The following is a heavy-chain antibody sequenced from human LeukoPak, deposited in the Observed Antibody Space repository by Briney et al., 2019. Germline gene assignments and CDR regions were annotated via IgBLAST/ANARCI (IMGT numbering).Heavy chain of an antibody. D-gene: IGHD3-16*01. J-gene: IGHJ5*02. CDR3: ARGVLIIIWFDH. CDR2: IYGSGYA. V-gene: IGHV4-61*02. CDR1: GGSISSDSHH. Sequence: SETLSLTCSVSGGSISSDSHHWSWIRQPAGKGLEWIGRIYGSGYANYNPSLKSRVTMSVDTSKNQFSLNLASVTASDTAVYYCARGVLIIIWFDHWGRGTLVTVSS.